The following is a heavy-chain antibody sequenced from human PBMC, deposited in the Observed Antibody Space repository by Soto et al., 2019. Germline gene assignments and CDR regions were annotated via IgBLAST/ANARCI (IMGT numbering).Heavy chain of an antibody. V-gene: IGHV3-23*01. CDR2: ISGSGGST. CDR3: ATLYGSGSYPIDY. CDR1: GFTFSSYA. D-gene: IGHD3-10*01. J-gene: IGHJ4*02. Sequence: GGSLRLSCAASGFTFSSYAMSWVRQAPGKGLEWVSAISGSGGSTYYADSVKGRFTISRDNSKNTLYLQMNSLRAEDTAVYYCATLYGSGSYPIDYWGQGTLVTVSS.